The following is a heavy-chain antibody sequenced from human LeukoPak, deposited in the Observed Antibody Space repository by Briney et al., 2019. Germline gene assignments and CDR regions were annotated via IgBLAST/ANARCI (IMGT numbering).Heavy chain of an antibody. CDR3: AKDRNAWPTNFDY. V-gene: IGHV3-23*01. D-gene: IGHD5-24*01. Sequence: GRSLRLSSAPSGFTISTYAVNWVRQAAGKELEWVSAISSSGGTTYYADSVKGRFSISGDNSKNTLYLRMNSLRAEDTAIYYCAKDRNAWPTNFDYWGQGTLVTVSA. CDR2: ISSSGGTT. J-gene: IGHJ4*02. CDR1: GFTISTYA.